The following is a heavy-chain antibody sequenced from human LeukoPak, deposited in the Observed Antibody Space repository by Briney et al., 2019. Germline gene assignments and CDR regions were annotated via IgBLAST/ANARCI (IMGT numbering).Heavy chain of an antibody. CDR2: ISYDGSNK. Sequence: PGGSLRLSCAASGLTFSSYAMHWVRQAPGKGLEWVAVISYDGSNKYYADSVKGGFTISRDNSKNTLYLQMNSLRAEDTAVYYCARASDYDFWSGYYNGVDVWGQGTTVTVSS. CDR1: GLTFSSYA. V-gene: IGHV3-30-3*01. D-gene: IGHD3-3*01. CDR3: ARASDYDFWSGYYNGVDV. J-gene: IGHJ6*02.